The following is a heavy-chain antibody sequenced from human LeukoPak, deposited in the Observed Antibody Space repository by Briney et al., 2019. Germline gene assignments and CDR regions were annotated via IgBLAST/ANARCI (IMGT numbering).Heavy chain of an antibody. CDR2: INWNGGST. J-gene: IGHJ2*01. D-gene: IGHD1-26*01. CDR3: ARRWENWYFDL. CDR1: GFTFDDYG. Sequence: GVSLRLSCAASGFTFDDYGMSWVRQAPGKGLEWVSGINWNGGSTGYADSVKGRFTISRDNAKNSLYLQMNSLRAEDTALYHCARRWENWYFDLWGRGTLVTVSS. V-gene: IGHV3-20*01.